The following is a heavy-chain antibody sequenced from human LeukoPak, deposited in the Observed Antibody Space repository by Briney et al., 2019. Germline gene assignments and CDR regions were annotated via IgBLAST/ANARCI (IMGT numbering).Heavy chain of an antibody. CDR1: GFTVSSNY. Sequence: GGSLRLSCAASGFTVSSNYMSWVRQAPGKGLEWVSVIYSGGSTYYADSVKGRFTISRDNSKNTLYLQMNSLRAEDTAVYYCAKGFLTHYYDSSGYYSLDYWGQGTLVTVSS. V-gene: IGHV3-66*01. CDR3: AKGFLTHYYDSSGYYSLDY. J-gene: IGHJ4*02. D-gene: IGHD3-22*01. CDR2: IYSGGST.